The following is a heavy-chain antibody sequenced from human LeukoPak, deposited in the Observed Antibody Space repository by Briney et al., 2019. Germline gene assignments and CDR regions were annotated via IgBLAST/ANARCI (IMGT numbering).Heavy chain of an antibody. Sequence: SVKVSCKASGGTLSSYAISWVRQAPGQGLEWMGRIIPIFGTANYAQKFQGRVTITTDESTSTAYMELSSLRSEDTAVYYCAREPIYSGYGPDYYYYYYMDVWGKGTTVTVSS. V-gene: IGHV1-69*05. J-gene: IGHJ6*03. D-gene: IGHD5-12*01. CDR2: IIPIFGTA. CDR1: GGTLSSYA. CDR3: AREPIYSGYGPDYYYYYYMDV.